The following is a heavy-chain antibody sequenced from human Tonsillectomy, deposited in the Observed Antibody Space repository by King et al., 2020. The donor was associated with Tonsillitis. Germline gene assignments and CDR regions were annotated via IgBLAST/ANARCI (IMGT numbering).Heavy chain of an antibody. Sequence: VQLVESGGGVVQPGRSLRLSCAASGFTFSSYGMHWVRQAPGKGLEWVAVISYDGSNKYYADSVKGRFTISRDNSKNTLYLQMNRLRAEDTAVYYCAKVYDSRYYFDYWGQGTLVTVSS. J-gene: IGHJ4*02. CDR2: ISYDGSNK. D-gene: IGHD3-22*01. V-gene: IGHV3-30*18. CDR1: GFTFSSYG. CDR3: AKVYDSRYYFDY.